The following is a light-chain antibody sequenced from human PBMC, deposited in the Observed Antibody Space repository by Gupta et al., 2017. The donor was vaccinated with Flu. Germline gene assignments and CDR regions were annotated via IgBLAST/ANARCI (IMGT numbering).Light chain of an antibody. CDR3: QVWESRRDPWV. CDR2: YRS. CDR1: DIGRKR. J-gene: IGLJ1*01. V-gene: IGLV3-21*02. Sequence: SYALTQPPSVSVAPGQTSKITCGRYDIGRKRGHWYQQRPGQAPVWGCQYRSGRPSGIPERFSGSNAGKTETRKISIVGAGDEAVDDCQVWESRRDPWVFGGGTKVTVL.